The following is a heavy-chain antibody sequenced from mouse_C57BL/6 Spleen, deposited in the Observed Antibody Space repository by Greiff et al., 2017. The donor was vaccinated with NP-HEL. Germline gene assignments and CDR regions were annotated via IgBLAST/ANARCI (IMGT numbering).Heavy chain of an antibody. CDR3: ARQVYYGNYFYWYFDV. Sequence: QVHVKQPGAELVRPGSSVKLSCKASGYTFTSYWMHWVKQRPIQGLEWIGNIDPSDSETHYNQKFKDKATLTVDKSSSTAYMQLSSLSSEDSAVYYCARQVYYGNYFYWYFDVWGTGTTVTVSS. CDR2: IDPSDSET. V-gene: IGHV1-52*01. J-gene: IGHJ1*03. D-gene: IGHD2-1*01. CDR1: GYTFTSYW.